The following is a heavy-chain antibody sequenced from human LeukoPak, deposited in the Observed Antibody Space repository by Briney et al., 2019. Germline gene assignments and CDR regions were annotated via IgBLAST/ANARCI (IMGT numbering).Heavy chain of an antibody. V-gene: IGHV3-7*01. D-gene: IGHD6-13*01. CDR1: GFTFSSYW. Sequence: GGSLRLSCAASGFTFSSYWMSWVRQAPGKGLEWVANIKQDRSEKYYVDSVKGRFTISRDNAENSLFLQMNSLRAEDTAVYYCARAQNPGIAAGGTDYWGQGTLVTVSS. J-gene: IGHJ4*02. CDR3: ARAQNPGIAAGGTDY. CDR2: IKQDRSEK.